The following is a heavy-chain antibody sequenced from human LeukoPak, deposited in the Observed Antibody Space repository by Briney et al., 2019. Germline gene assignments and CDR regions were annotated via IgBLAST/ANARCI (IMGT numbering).Heavy chain of an antibody. CDR2: IYDSGTT. J-gene: IGHJ5*02. Sequence: PSETLSLTCTVSGGSISGYYWSWVQQPPAKGLHWIGYIYDSGTTNYNPSLKSRVTISEDTSKNQFSLKLTSVTAADTAVYYCAKKVESKWFDPWGQGTLVTVSS. CDR1: GGSISGYY. CDR3: AKKVESKWFDP. D-gene: IGHD1-1*01. V-gene: IGHV4-59*01.